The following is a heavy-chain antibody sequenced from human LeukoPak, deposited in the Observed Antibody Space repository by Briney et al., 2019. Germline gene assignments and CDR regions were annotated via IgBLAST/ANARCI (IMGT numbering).Heavy chain of an antibody. D-gene: IGHD6-13*01. Sequence: ASVKVCCKAAGYTFPSYGISWVGQAPGQGRQWMGGMGVYIGSTIYAREFQGRVSLTTDTSTSTVYMELRNLRADDTAVYYCSSVGHSDEDYFGDWGQGALVTVSS. V-gene: IGHV1-18*01. J-gene: IGHJ4*02. CDR2: MGVYIGST. CDR3: SSVGHSDEDYFGD. CDR1: GYTFPSYG.